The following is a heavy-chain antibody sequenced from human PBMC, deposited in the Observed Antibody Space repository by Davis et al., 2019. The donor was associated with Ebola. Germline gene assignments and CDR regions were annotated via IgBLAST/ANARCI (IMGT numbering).Heavy chain of an antibody. Sequence: GGSLRLSCAASGFTFSSYWMSWVRQAPGKGLEWVANIKQDGSEKYYVDSVKGRFTISRDNAKNSLYLQMNSLRAEDTAVYYCARGTTREYSGYAGYWGQGTLVTVS. CDR2: IKQDGSEK. CDR1: GFTFSSYW. CDR3: ARGTTREYSGYAGY. V-gene: IGHV3-7*03. D-gene: IGHD5-12*01. J-gene: IGHJ4*02.